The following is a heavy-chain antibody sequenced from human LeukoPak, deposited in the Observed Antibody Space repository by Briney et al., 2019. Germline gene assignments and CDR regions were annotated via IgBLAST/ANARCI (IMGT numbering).Heavy chain of an antibody. D-gene: IGHD2-15*01. J-gene: IGHJ6*03. CDR2: IWYDGSNK. CDR3: AKAGYCSGGSCTDYYYYYMDV. CDR1: GFTFSSYG. V-gene: IGHV3-33*06. Sequence: PGGSLRLSCAASGFTFSSYGMHWVRQAPGKGLEWVALIWYDGSNKYYADSVKGRFTISRDNSKTTLYLQMSSLRAEDTAVYYCAKAGYCSGGSCTDYYYYYMDVWGKGTTVTVSS.